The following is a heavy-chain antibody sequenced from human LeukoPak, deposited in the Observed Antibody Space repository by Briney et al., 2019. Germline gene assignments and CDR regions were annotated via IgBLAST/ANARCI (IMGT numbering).Heavy chain of an antibody. D-gene: IGHD3-22*01. Sequence: PGGSLRLSCAASGFTFDDYTMHWVRQAPGKGLEWVSLISWDGGSTYYADSVKGRFTISRDTSKNSLYLQMNSLRTEDTALYYCAKDGDSSGYYWYCFDYWGQGTLVTVSS. CDR2: ISWDGGST. CDR1: GFTFDDYT. CDR3: AKDGDSSGYYWYCFDY. V-gene: IGHV3-43*01. J-gene: IGHJ4*02.